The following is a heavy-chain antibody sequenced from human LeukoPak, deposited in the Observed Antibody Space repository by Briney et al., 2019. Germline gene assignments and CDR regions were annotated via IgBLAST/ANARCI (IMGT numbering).Heavy chain of an antibody. CDR3: ARAPRRQWLVDARNYYFDY. Sequence: SVKVSCKASGGTFSSYAISWVRQAPGQGLEWMGRIIPILGIANYAQKFQGRVTITADKSTSTAYMELSSLRSEDTAVYYCARAPRRQWLVDARNYYFDYWGQGTLVTVSS. V-gene: IGHV1-69*04. CDR2: IIPILGIA. CDR1: GGTFSSYA. D-gene: IGHD6-19*01. J-gene: IGHJ4*02.